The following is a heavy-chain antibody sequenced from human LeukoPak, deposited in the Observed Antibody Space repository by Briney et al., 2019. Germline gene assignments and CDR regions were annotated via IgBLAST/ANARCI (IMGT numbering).Heavy chain of an antibody. J-gene: IGHJ4*02. V-gene: IGHV3-74*01. CDR3: VSVGDYGDYANYFDY. Sequence: GGSLRLACAASGFTFSSYWMHWVRQVPGKGLVWVSRINRDGGTTGYSDSVKGRFTISRDNAKNTLYLQMNGLRAEDTAVYYCVSVGDYGDYANYFDYWGQGTLVTVSS. D-gene: IGHD4-17*01. CDR2: INRDGGTT. CDR1: GFTFSSYW.